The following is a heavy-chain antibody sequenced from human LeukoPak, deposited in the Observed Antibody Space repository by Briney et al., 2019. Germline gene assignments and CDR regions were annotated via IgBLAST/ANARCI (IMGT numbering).Heavy chain of an antibody. D-gene: IGHD3-3*01. CDR1: GGSISSYY. J-gene: IGHJ5*02. CDR3: ARGRGSDYDFWSGYPSDSPMWFDP. CDR2: IYTSGST. V-gene: IGHV4-4*07. Sequence: SETLSLTCTVSGGSISSYYWSWIRQPAGKGLEWIGRIYTSGSTNYNPSLKSRVTMSVDTSKNQFSLKLSSVTAADTAVYYCARGRGSDYDFWSGYPSDSPMWFDPWGQGTLATVSP.